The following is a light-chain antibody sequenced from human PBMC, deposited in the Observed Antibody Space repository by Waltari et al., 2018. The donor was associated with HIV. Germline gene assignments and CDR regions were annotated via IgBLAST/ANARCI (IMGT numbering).Light chain of an antibody. CDR3: SSYTSSSTLA. V-gene: IGLV2-14*03. CDR2: DVS. J-gene: IGLJ2*01. CDR1: SSDVGGSNY. Sequence: QSALTHPASVSGSPGQSITISCTGTSSDVGGSNYVSWYQQHPGKAPKLMIYDVSNRPSGVSNRFSGSKSGNTASLTISGLQAEDETDYYCSSYTSSSTLAFGGGTKLTVL.